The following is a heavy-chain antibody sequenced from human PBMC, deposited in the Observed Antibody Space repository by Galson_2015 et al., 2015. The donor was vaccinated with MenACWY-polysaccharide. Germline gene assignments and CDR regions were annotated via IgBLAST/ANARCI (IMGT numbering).Heavy chain of an antibody. Sequence: PALVKPPQTLTLTCTFSGFSLSTSGVGVGWIRQPPGKALEWLALIYWDDDKRYSPSLKSRLTITKYTSKNQVVLTMTNMDPVDTATYYCALRLIPSTAAGGMDVWGQGATVTVSS. CDR3: ALRLIPSTAAGGMDV. CDR1: GFSLSTSGVG. J-gene: IGHJ6*02. CDR2: IYWDDDK. V-gene: IGHV2-5*02.